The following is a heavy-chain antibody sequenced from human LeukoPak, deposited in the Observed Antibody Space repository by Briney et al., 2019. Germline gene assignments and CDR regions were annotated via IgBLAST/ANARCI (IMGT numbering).Heavy chain of an antibody. D-gene: IGHD1-26*01. CDR3: AKMKGHPLPKYYMDV. CDR1: GFTLSNFA. J-gene: IGHJ6*01. CDR2: IINSGDT. V-gene: IGHV3-23*01. Sequence: GGSLRLSCAASGFTLSNFAMSWVRRTPGKGLEWVSGIINSGDTLYGDSVKGRFTITRDNSKNTLYLDMNRLRAEDTAIYYCAKMKGHPLPKYYMDVWGQGTTVTVSS.